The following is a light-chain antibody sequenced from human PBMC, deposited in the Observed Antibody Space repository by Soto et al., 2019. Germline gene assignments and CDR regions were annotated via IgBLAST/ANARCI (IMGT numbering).Light chain of an antibody. J-gene: IGKJ4*01. Sequence: EIVLTQSPGTLSLSPGERATLSCRASQSVRSNFLAWYQQKPGQAPRLLIYDASNRATGIPARFSGSGSGTDFTLTISSLEPEDFAVYYCQQRSNWPFFGGGTKVDIK. CDR3: QQRSNWPF. CDR1: QSVRSNF. CDR2: DAS. V-gene: IGKV3-11*01.